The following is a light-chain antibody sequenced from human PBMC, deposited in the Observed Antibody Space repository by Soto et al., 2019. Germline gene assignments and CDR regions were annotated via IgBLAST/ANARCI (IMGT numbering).Light chain of an antibody. V-gene: IGKV1-39*01. CDR1: QSITNW. CDR3: QQSYSTPIT. CDR2: AAS. J-gene: IGKJ5*01. Sequence: DIQMTQSPSTLSASVGDRVTITCRASQSITNWLAWYQQKPGKAPKPLIYAASSLQSGVPSRFSGSGSGTDFTLTISSLQPEDFATYYCQQSYSTPITLGQGTRLEIK.